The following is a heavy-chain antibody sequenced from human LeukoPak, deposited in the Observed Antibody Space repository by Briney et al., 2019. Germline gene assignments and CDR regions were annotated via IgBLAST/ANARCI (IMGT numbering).Heavy chain of an antibody. D-gene: IGHD1-26*01. CDR2: IYSGGST. J-gene: IGHJ4*02. CDR1: GFIVSSNY. V-gene: IGHV3-53*01. CDR3: ARGGSGSYYDFDY. Sequence: PGGSLRLSCAASGFIVSSNYMSWVRQAPGKGLEWVSVIYSGGSTYYADSVKGRFTISRDNSKNTMYLRMNSLRVEDTAVYYCARGGSGSYYDFDYWGQGTLVTVSS.